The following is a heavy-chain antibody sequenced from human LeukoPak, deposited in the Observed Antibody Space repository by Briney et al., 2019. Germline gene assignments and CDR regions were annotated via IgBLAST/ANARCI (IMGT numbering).Heavy chain of an antibody. CDR1: SGSIGSYY. CDR3: ARTEYYFDH. D-gene: IGHD3-10*01. V-gene: IGHV4-59*01. Sequence: SETPSLTCTVSSGSIGSYYWSWIRQPPGKGLEWIGYIYYSGSSNYNPSLKSRVTMSVDMSKKEFSLRVSSVTAADTAVYYCARTEYYFDHWGQGTLVTVSS. J-gene: IGHJ4*02. CDR2: IYYSGSS.